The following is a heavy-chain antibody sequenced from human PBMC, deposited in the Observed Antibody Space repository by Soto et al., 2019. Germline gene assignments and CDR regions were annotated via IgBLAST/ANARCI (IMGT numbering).Heavy chain of an antibody. CDR2: KAYDGRNK. D-gene: IGHD1-1*01. Sequence: QVQLVESGGGVVQPGRSLRLSCAASGFTFSSYAMHWVRQAPGKGLEWVAVKAYDGRNKYYADSVKGRFTISRDNSKNTLYLQMKSLRIEDTAVYYCARELERVFDYWGQGTLVTVSS. CDR3: ARELERVFDY. CDR1: GFTFSSYA. V-gene: IGHV3-30*04. J-gene: IGHJ4*02.